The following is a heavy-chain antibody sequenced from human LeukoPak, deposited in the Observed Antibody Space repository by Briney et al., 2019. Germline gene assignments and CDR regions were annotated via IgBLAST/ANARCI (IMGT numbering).Heavy chain of an antibody. CDR3: ARGRTPAGPGAFDI. CDR1: GGSFSGYY. Sequence: SETLSLTCAVYGGSFSGYYWSWIRQPPGKGLEWIGEINHSGSTNYNPSLKSRVTISVDTSKNQFSLKLSSVTAADTAVYYCARGRTPAGPGAFDIWRQGTMVTVSS. D-gene: IGHD2-2*01. J-gene: IGHJ3*02. V-gene: IGHV4-34*01. CDR2: INHSGST.